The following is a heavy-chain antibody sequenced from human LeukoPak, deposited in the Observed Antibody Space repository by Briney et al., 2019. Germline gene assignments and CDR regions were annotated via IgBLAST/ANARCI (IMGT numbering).Heavy chain of an antibody. J-gene: IGHJ4*02. D-gene: IGHD5-12*01. CDR2: FDPEDGET. CDR1: RYTLTELS. V-gene: IGHV1-24*01. CDR3: ATGLGGYAIFDY. Sequence: GASVKVSCKVSRYTLTELSMHWVRQAPGKGLEWMGGFDPEDGETIYAQKFQCRVTMTEDTSTDTAYMELSSLRSEDTAVYYCATGLGGYAIFDYWGQGTLVTVSS.